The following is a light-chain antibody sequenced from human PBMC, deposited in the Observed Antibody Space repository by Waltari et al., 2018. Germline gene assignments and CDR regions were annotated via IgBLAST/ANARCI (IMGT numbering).Light chain of an antibody. CDR2: AAS. Sequence: TCRASQDIRNWLSWYQQKTGKAPNLLIYAASTWQTVVPSRFSGSGSGTEFTLTISSLEPEDFATYYCQQANSFPITFGPGTKVDIK. CDR3: QQANSFPIT. CDR1: QDIRNW. J-gene: IGKJ3*01. V-gene: IGKV1-12*01.